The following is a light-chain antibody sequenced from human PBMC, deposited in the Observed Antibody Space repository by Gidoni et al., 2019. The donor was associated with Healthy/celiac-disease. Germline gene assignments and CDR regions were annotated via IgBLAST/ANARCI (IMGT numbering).Light chain of an antibody. CDR1: SSDVGGYNY. CDR3: SSYTSSSTPVV. CDR2: DVS. V-gene: IGLV2-14*01. Sequence: QSALTQPASVSGSPGPSITIPCTGTSSDVGGYNYVSWYQQHPGKAPKHMIYDVSNRPSGVSNRFSGSKSGNTASLTISGLQAEDEADYYCSSYTSSSTPVVFGGGTKLTVL. J-gene: IGLJ2*01.